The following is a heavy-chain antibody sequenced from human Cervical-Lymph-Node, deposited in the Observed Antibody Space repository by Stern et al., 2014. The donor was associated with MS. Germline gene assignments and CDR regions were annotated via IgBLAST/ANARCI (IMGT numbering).Heavy chain of an antibody. D-gene: IGHD3-10*01. CDR3: ARVSHYASGSLWNWFDP. V-gene: IGHV4-59*08. CDR2: TSYTGRS. J-gene: IGHJ5*02. Sequence: QLQLQESGPGLVKPSETLSLTCSVSGGSMSSYYWSWIRQPPGKGLEWIGSTSYTGRSNYNPSLRSRVTMSVDTAENQISLKLSSVNAADTAVYYCARVSHYASGSLWNWFDPWGQGTLVIVSS. CDR1: GGSMSSYY.